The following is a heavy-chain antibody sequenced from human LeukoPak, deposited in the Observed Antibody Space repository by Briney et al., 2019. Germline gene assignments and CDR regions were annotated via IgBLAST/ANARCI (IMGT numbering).Heavy chain of an antibody. CDR3: ARGGEGYCSSTSCRVPFDY. D-gene: IGHD2-2*01. CDR1: GGTFSSYA. J-gene: IGHJ4*02. Sequence: ASVKVTCKASGGTFSSYAISWVRQAPGQGLEWMGGIIPIFGTANYAQKFQGRVTITADESTSTAYMELSSLRSEDTAVYKPARGGEGYCSSTSCRVPFDYWGQGTLVTVSS. V-gene: IGHV1-69*13. CDR2: IIPIFGTA.